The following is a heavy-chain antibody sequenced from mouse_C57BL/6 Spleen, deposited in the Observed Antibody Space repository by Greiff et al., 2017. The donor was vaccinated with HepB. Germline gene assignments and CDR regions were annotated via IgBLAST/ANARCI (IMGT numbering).Heavy chain of an antibody. V-gene: IGHV1-55*01. J-gene: IGHJ4*01. Sequence: QVQLQQPGAELVKPGASVKMSCKASGYTFTSYWITWVKQRPGHGLEWIGDIYPGSGSTNYNEKFKSKATLTVDTSSSTAYMQLSSLTSEDSAVYYCAREGGRGDAMDYWGQGTSVTVSS. CDR1: GYTFTSYW. CDR2: IYPGSGST. D-gene: IGHD3-3*01. CDR3: AREGGRGDAMDY.